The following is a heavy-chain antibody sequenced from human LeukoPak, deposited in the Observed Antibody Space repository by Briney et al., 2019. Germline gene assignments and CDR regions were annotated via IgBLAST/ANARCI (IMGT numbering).Heavy chain of an antibody. V-gene: IGHV3-64D*09. Sequence: GGSLRLSCAASGFAFNNFAMTWARQAPGKGLEYVSAISSNGGSTYYADSVKGRFTISRDNSKNTLYLQMSSLRAEDTAVYYCVKRTTGTTYYFTTGAREPWSPSPQ. CDR3: VKRTTGTTYYFTT. D-gene: IGHD1-7*01. J-gene: IGHJ4*02. CDR1: GFAFNNFA. CDR2: ISSNGGST.